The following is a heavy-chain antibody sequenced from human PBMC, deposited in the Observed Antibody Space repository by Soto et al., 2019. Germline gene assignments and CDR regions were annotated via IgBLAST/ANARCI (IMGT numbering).Heavy chain of an antibody. CDR1: GFMFSAYA. D-gene: IGHD6-19*01. V-gene: IGHV3-30*04. J-gene: IGHJ4*01. CDR2: ISYDGTNK. CDR3: ARDPSPYTTGWYGVDF. Sequence: QVQLVESGGCVVQPGASLRLSCAASGFMFSAYAMLWVRQAPGKGLEWVAAISYDGTNKYYADSLKGRFTISRDNSKNTLLLQMNSLRVEDTAVYYCARDPSPYTTGWYGVDFWGHGTLVTVSS.